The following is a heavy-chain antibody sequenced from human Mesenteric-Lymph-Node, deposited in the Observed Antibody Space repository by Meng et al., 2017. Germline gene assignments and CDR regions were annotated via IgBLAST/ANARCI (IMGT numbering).Heavy chain of an antibody. CDR2: INHSGST. V-gene: IGHV4-34*01. Sequence: QVQLQQGGAGLLKPSETLSLTCAVYGGSFSGYYWSWIRQPPGKGLEWIGEINHSGSTNYNPSLKSRVTISVDTSKNQFSLKLSSVTAADTAVYYCARSGSSGWIDYWGQGTLVTVSS. J-gene: IGHJ4*02. CDR3: ARSGSSGWIDY. CDR1: GGSFSGYY. D-gene: IGHD6-19*01.